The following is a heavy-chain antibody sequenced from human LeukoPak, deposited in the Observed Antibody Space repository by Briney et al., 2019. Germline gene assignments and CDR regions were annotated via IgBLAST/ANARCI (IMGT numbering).Heavy chain of an antibody. V-gene: IGHV4-34*01. D-gene: IGHD3-10*01. J-gene: IGHJ6*02. CDR2: INHSGST. CDR3: ARGRFGIWFGETNYGMDV. Sequence: SETLSLTCAVYGGSFSGYYWSWIRQPPGKGLEWIGEINHSGSTNYNPSLKSRVTISVDTSKNQFSLKLSSVTAADTAVYYCARGRFGIWFGETNYGMDVWGQGTTVTVSS. CDR1: GGSFSGYY.